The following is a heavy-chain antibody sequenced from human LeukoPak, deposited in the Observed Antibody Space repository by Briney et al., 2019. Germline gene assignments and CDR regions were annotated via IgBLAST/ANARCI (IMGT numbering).Heavy chain of an antibody. CDR1: GFTFSSYA. J-gene: IGHJ6*02. D-gene: IGHD2-21*01. V-gene: IGHV3-23*01. Sequence: QAGGSLRLSCAASGFTFSSYAMSWVRQAPGKGLEWVSAISGSGGSTYYADSVKGRFTISRDNSKNTLYLQMNSLRAEDTAVYYCAKGRSQIDGVYYYGMDVWGQGTTVTVSS. CDR2: ISGSGGST. CDR3: AKGRSQIDGVYYYGMDV.